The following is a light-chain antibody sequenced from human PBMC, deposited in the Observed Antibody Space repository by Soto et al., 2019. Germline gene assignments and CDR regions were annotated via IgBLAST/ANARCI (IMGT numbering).Light chain of an antibody. CDR1: DSIDNW. CDR2: AAS. J-gene: IGKJ1*01. Sequence: DIQMTQSPSTLSASVGVTVTITCRASDSIDNWLAWYQQKPGKAPKLLIYAASTLQSGVPSRFSGSGSGTDFTLTISCLQSEDFATYYCQQYYSYPLTFGQGTKVDIK. CDR3: QQYYSYPLT. V-gene: IGKV1-5*01.